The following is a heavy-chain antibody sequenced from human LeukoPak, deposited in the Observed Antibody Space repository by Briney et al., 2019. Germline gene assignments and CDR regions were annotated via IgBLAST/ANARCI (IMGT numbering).Heavy chain of an antibody. CDR3: AGGRSSGSFNELLS. Sequence: GGSLRLSCAASGFTFSSVGMSWVRQAPGKGLEWVSGIKGSATKTYYADSVKGRFTISRDNFKNTLSLAMNGLRFEDSGIYYCAGGRSSGSFNELLSWGQGARVTVSS. J-gene: IGHJ5*02. V-gene: IGHV3-23*01. D-gene: IGHD3-10*01. CDR2: IKGSATKT. CDR1: GFTFSSVG.